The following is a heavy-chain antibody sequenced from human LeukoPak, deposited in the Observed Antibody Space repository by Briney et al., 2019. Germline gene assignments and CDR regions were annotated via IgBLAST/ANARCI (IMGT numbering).Heavy chain of an antibody. V-gene: IGHV1-18*01. CDR3: ATGGEYRREEALDY. Sequence: VASVKLSCKASGYTFTSYGISWVRQAPGQGLEWMGWISTYNGNSNYEQSLQGRLTMTTDTSTSTAYMELRSLRSDDTALYYCATGGEYRREEALDYWSGGALVIVSS. CDR1: GYTFTSYG. D-gene: IGHD3-16*01. CDR2: ISTYNGNS. J-gene: IGHJ4*02.